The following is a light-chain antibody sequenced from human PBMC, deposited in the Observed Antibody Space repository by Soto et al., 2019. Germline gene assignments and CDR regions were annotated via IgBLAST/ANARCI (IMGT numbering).Light chain of an antibody. CDR3: CSYAGSDVV. V-gene: IGLV2-23*01. J-gene: IGLJ2*01. CDR2: EGS. CDR1: SSDVGSYNL. Sequence: QSVLTQPASVSGSPGQSITISCTGTSSDVGSYNLVSWYQQHPGKAPKLVIYEGSKRPSGVSNRFSGSKSGNTASLTISGLQAEDEADYYCCSYAGSDVVFGGGTKLTVL.